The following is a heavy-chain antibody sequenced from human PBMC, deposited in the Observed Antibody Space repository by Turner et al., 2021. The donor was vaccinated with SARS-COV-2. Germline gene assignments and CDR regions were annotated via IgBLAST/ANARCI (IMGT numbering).Heavy chain of an antibody. D-gene: IGHD3-10*01. CDR2: VYYGGST. J-gene: IGHJ6*02. CDR1: GGSISSYY. Sequence: QVQLQESGPGLVKPSETLSLTCTVSGGSISSYYWSWIRQPPGKGLEWIAYVYYGGSTQSNPSLKSRVTISVDPSTNQFSLNLTSVTAADTAVYYCARAGDGYNQALYYYGIDVWGPGTTVTVSS. CDR3: ARAGDGYNQALYYYGIDV. V-gene: IGHV4-59*01.